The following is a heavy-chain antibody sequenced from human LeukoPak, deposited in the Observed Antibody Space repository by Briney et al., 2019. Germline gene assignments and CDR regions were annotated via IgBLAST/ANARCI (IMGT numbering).Heavy chain of an antibody. J-gene: IGHJ4*02. CDR3: AKDLGHSNSYYFDY. CDR1: GFTFSSYA. D-gene: IGHD3-16*01. Sequence: GGSLRLSCAASGFTFSSYAMSWVRQAPGKGLEWVSAISGSGGSTYYADSVKGRFTISRDNSKNTLHLQMNSLRAEDTAVYYCAKDLGHSNSYYFDYWGQGTLVTVSS. CDR2: ISGSGGST. V-gene: IGHV3-23*01.